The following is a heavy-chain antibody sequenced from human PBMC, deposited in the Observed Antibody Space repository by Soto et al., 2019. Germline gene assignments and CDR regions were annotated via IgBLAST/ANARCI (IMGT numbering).Heavy chain of an antibody. CDR2: INHRGST. CDR1: CGSFSGYY. J-gene: IGHJ6*02. V-gene: IGHV4-34*01. Sequence: PSETLSLTCAVYCGSFSGYYWSWIRQPPGKGPEWIGEINHRGSTNYNPSLKSRVTISVDTSKNQFSLKLSSVAAADTAVYYCAKNKVEMSTFYRYYAMDVWGQGTTVTVSS. D-gene: IGHD3-3*02. CDR3: AKNKVEMSTFYRYYAMDV.